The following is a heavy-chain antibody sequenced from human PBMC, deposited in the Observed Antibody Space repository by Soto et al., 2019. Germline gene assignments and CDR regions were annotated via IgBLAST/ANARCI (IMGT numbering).Heavy chain of an antibody. J-gene: IGHJ5*02. CDR1: GFTFSNYA. V-gene: IGHV3-23*01. CDR2: ISSSGDTT. Sequence: GGSLRLSCAASGFTFSNYAMTWVRQAPGKGLEWVSTISSSGDTTYYADSVRGRFTVSRDNAKNSLYLQMNRLRAEDTAVYYCARAAGWFDPWGQGTLVTVSS. CDR3: ARAAGWFDP.